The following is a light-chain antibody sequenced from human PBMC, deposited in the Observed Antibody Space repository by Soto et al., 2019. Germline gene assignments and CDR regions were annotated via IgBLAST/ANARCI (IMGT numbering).Light chain of an antibody. CDR1: QSVSS. Sequence: EIVMTQSPATLSVSPGERATLSCRASQSVSSLAWYQQKPGQAPRLLIYDTSTGASGIPARFSGSGSGTEFTLTISSLQSEDAAVYYCQQYNNWSRTFGRGTKVEIK. CDR3: QQYNNWSRT. V-gene: IGKV3-15*01. J-gene: IGKJ1*01. CDR2: DTS.